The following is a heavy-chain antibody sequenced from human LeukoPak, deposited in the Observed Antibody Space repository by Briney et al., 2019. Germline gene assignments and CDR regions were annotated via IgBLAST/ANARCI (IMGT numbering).Heavy chain of an antibody. CDR2: IYPGDSDT. CDR3: ARLPSTTIFGGYYLDY. CDR1: GYSFTSYW. V-gene: IGHV5-51*01. J-gene: IGHJ4*02. Sequence: GESLQISCKGSGYSFTSYWIGWVRQMPGKGLEWMGIIYPGDSDTRYSPSFQGQVTISADKSISTAYLQWSSLKASDTAMYYCARLPSTTIFGGYYLDYWGQGTLVTVSS. D-gene: IGHD3-3*01.